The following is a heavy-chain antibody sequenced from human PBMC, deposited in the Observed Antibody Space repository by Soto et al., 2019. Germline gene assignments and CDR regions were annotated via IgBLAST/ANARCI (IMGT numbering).Heavy chain of an antibody. Sequence: PSETLSLTCTVSGGSISSSSYYWGWIRQPPGKGLEWIGSIYYSGSTYYNPSLKSRVTISVDTSKNQFSLKLSSVTAADAAVYYCASLYDFWSGYYYWGQGTLVTVSS. J-gene: IGHJ4*02. D-gene: IGHD3-3*01. V-gene: IGHV4-39*01. CDR1: GGSISSSSYY. CDR2: IYYSGST. CDR3: ASLYDFWSGYYY.